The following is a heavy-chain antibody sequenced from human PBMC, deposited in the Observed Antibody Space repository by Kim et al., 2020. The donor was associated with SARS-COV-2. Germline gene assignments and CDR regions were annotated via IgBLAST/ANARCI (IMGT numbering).Heavy chain of an antibody. CDR2: IYHSGST. J-gene: IGHJ4*02. CDR1: GYSISSGYY. V-gene: IGHV4-38-2*02. Sequence: SETLSLTCTVSGYSISSGYYWGWIRQPPGKGLEWIGSIYHSGSTYYNPSLKSRVTISVDTSKNQFSLKLSSVTAADTAVYYCARRSDLYYFDYWGQGTLVTVSS. D-gene: IGHD2-21*02. CDR3: ARRSDLYYFDY.